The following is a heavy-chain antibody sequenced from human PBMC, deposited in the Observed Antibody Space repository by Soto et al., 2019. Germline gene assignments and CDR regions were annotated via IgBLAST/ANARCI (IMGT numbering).Heavy chain of an antibody. CDR3: ASFWGRTTVTKGIYGMDV. V-gene: IGHV1-69*01. CDR2: IIPIFGTA. CDR1: GGTFSSYA. J-gene: IGHJ6*02. D-gene: IGHD4-4*01. Sequence: QVQLVQSGAEVKKPGSSAKVSCKASGGTFSSYAISWVRQAPGQGLEWMGGIIPIFGTANYAQKFQGRVTITADESTSTAYMELSSLRPEDTAVYYCASFWGRTTVTKGIYGMDVWGQGTTVTVSS.